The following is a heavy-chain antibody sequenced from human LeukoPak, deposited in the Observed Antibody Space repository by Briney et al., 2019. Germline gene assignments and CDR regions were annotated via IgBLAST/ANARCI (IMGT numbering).Heavy chain of an antibody. J-gene: IGHJ4*02. V-gene: IGHV4-39*01. CDR2: IYYSGST. CDR3: ARHKNYYGSEFDY. Sequence: SETLSLTCTVSGGSISSSSYYWGWIRQPPGKGLEWIGSIYYSGSTYYNPSLKSRVTISVDTSKNQFSLKLSAVTAADTAVYYCARHKNYYGSEFDYWGQGTLVTVSS. CDR1: GGSISSSSYY. D-gene: IGHD3-10*01.